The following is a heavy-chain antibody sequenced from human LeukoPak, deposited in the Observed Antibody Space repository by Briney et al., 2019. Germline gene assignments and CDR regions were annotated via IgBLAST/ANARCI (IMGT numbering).Heavy chain of an antibody. CDR1: GYTFTSYY. Sequence: ASVKVSCKGSGYTFTSYYMHWVRQAPGQGLEWMGIINPSGGSTSYAQKFQGRVTMTRDTSTSTFYMELSTLKSEDTAVYYCARGSYYYMDVWVKGATVTISS. CDR3: ARGSYYYMDV. J-gene: IGHJ6*03. V-gene: IGHV1-46*01. CDR2: INPSGGST.